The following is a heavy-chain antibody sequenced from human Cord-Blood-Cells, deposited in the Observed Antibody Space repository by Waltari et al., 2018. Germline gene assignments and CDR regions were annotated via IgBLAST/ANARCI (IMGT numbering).Heavy chain of an antibody. V-gene: IGHV4-4*07. CDR1: GGSISSYY. D-gene: IGHD6-6*01. Sequence: QVQLQESGPGLVKPSETLSLTCTVSGGSISSYYWSWIRQPDGKGMEWIGRIYTSGSDNYNPSLKSRVTVSVETSKNQFSRKLSSVTAADTAVYYCARDSSIAARDAFDIWGQGTMVTVSS. J-gene: IGHJ3*02. CDR2: IYTSGSD. CDR3: ARDSSIAARDAFDI.